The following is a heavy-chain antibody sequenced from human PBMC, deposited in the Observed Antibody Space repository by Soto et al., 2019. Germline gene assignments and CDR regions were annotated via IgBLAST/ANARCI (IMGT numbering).Heavy chain of an antibody. V-gene: IGHV3-23*01. D-gene: IGHD2-2*01. CDR1: GFTFSSYS. Sequence: GGSLRLSCAASGFTFSSYSMKWVRQAPGKGLEWVSAISGSGGSTYYADSVKGRFTISRDNSKNTLYLQMNSLRAEDTAVYYCAKPAGGYCSSTSCYLDGMDVWGQGTTVTVSS. CDR2: ISGSGGST. CDR3: AKPAGGYCSSTSCYLDGMDV. J-gene: IGHJ6*02.